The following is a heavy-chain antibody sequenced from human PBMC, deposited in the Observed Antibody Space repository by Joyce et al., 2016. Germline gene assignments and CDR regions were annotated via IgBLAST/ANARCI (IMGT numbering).Heavy chain of an antibody. V-gene: IGHV4-59*08. CDR2: SYYSGST. J-gene: IGHJ4*02. Sequence: QVQLQESGPGLVKPSETLSLTCTVSGGSISSYYWSWVRQPPGKGLEWIGYSYYSGSTNYNPSLKSRVTISVDTSKNQVSLKLSSVTAADTAVYYCARRTTYSYGSHFDYWGQGTLVTVSS. D-gene: IGHD5-18*01. CDR3: ARRTTYSYGSHFDY. CDR1: GGSISSYY.